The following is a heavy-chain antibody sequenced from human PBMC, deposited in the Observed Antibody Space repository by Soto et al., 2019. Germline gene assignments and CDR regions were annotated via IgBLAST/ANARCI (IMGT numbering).Heavy chain of an antibody. CDR1: GGSISSYY. Sequence: PSETLSLTCTVSGGSISSYYWSWIRQPPGKGLEWIGYIYYSGSTNYNPSLKSRVTISVDTSKNQFSLKLSSVTAADTAVYYCARVFYYGAESGMDVWGQGTTVTVS. CDR3: ARVFYYGAESGMDV. D-gene: IGHD3-10*01. V-gene: IGHV4-59*08. CDR2: IYYSGST. J-gene: IGHJ6*02.